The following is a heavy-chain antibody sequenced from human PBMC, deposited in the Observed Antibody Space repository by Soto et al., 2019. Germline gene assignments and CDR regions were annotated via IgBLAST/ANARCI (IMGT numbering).Heavy chain of an antibody. D-gene: IGHD1-20*01. CDR3: ARELTGRDSYYYYMDV. V-gene: IGHV4-34*01. Sequence: SETLSLTCAVYGGSFSGYYWSWIRQPPGKGLEWIGEINHSGSTNYNPSLKSRVTISVDTSKNQFSLKLSSVTAADTAVYYCARELTGRDSYYYYMDVWGKGTTVTSP. J-gene: IGHJ6*03. CDR1: GGSFSGYY. CDR2: INHSGST.